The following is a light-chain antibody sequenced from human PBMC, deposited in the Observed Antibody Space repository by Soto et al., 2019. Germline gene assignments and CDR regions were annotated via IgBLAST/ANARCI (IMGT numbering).Light chain of an antibody. Sequence: EIVMTQSPATLSVSPGERATLSCRASQSVSSNLAWYQQKPGQAPRLLIYGASTRATGIPARFSGSGSGTEFTLTISGLQSEDSGVYYCQQYNNWPPTWTFGQGTKVDIK. J-gene: IGKJ1*01. CDR1: QSVSSN. CDR3: QQYNNWPPTWT. CDR2: GAS. V-gene: IGKV3-15*01.